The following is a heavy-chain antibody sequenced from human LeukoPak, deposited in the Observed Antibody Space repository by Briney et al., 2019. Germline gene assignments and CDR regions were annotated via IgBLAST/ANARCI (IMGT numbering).Heavy chain of an antibody. Sequence: SETLSLTCTVSGGSISSYFWSWIRQPPGKGLEWIGYISYSGSTNYNPSLKSRVTILMDTSKKQFSLKLSSVTAADTAVYYCARELIVGATMAFDMWGQGTRVTVS. J-gene: IGHJ3*02. CDR3: ARELIVGATMAFDM. CDR1: GGSISSYF. V-gene: IGHV4-59*01. CDR2: ISYSGST. D-gene: IGHD1-26*01.